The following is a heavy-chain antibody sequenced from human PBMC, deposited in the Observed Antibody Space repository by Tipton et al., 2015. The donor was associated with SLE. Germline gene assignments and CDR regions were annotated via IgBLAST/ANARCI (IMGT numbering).Heavy chain of an antibody. CDR1: GYTFTGYY. CDR3: ARWSGYDGDWYFDL. Sequence: QSGAEVKKPGASVKVSCKASGYTFTGYYMHWVRQAPGQGLEWMGRINPNSGGTNYAQKFQGRVTMTRDTSISTAYMELSRLRSDDAAVYYCARWSGYDGDWYFDLWGRGTLVTFSS. V-gene: IGHV1-2*06. J-gene: IGHJ2*01. CDR2: INPNSGGT. D-gene: IGHD5-12*01.